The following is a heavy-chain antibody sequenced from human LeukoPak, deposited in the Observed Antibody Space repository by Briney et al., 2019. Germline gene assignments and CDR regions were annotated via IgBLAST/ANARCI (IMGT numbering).Heavy chain of an antibody. D-gene: IGHD2-21*02. Sequence: SETLSLTCTVSGGSFSSGSYYWSWLRQPAGKGLEWFGSIYTSGSTNYNPSLKSRVTISVDTSKNQFSLKLSSVTAADTAVYYCARELPYCGGDCYSGWFDPWGQGTLVTVSS. V-gene: IGHV4-61*02. CDR2: IYTSGST. CDR3: ARELPYCGGDCYSGWFDP. CDR1: GGSFSSGSYY. J-gene: IGHJ5*02.